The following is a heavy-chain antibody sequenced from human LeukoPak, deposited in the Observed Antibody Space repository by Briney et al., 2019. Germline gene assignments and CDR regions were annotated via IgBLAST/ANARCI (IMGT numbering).Heavy chain of an antibody. CDR1: GFTFSSYG. Sequence: GGSLRLSCAASGFTFSSYGMHWVRQAPGKGLEGVAFIRYDGSNKYYADSVKCRFTISRNNSKKPLYLQMNSLGAEDTAVYFCANRHSSGYYSPFDYWGQGTLVTVSS. D-gene: IGHD3-22*01. V-gene: IGHV3-30*02. J-gene: IGHJ4*02. CDR2: IRYDGSNK. CDR3: ANRHSSGYYSPFDY.